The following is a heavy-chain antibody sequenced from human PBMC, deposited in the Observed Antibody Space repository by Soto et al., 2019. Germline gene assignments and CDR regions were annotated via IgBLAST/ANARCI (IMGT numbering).Heavy chain of an antibody. CDR3: ARDGFGSFDY. Sequence: QVQLVESGGGVVQPGRSLRLSCAASGFTFSSYAMHWVRQAPGKGLERVAVISYDGSNKYYADSVKGRFTISRDNSKNALYLQMNSLRAEDTAVYYCARDGFGSFDYWGQGTLVTVSS. CDR2: ISYDGSNK. CDR1: GFTFSSYA. J-gene: IGHJ4*02. D-gene: IGHD3-10*01. V-gene: IGHV3-30-3*01.